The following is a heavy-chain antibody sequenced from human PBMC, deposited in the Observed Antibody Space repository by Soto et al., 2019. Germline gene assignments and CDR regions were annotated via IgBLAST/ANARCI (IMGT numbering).Heavy chain of an antibody. V-gene: IGHV3-30-3*01. Sequence: QVQLVESGGGVVQPGRSLRLSCAASGFTFSNYALHWVRQAPGKGLEWVAVISDDGSNKYYADSVKGRFTISRDNSKNTRDLQINSLRAEDTAMYYCARDRFASSWSYFDYWGQGTPVTVSS. CDR3: ARDRFASSWSYFDY. CDR1: GFTFSNYA. J-gene: IGHJ4*02. CDR2: ISDDGSNK. D-gene: IGHD6-13*01.